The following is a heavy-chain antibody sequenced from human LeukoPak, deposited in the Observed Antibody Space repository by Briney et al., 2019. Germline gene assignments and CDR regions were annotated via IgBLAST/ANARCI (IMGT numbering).Heavy chain of an antibody. Sequence: PGGSLRLSCAASGFAFSAYSMNWVRQAPGRGLEWVSGINWNGGSTGYADSVKGRFTISRDNAKNSLYLQMNSLRAEDTALYYCAREPTTVTTDHYFDYWGQGTLVTVSS. CDR2: INWNGGST. CDR1: GFAFSAYS. D-gene: IGHD4-17*01. V-gene: IGHV3-20*04. CDR3: AREPTTVTTDHYFDY. J-gene: IGHJ4*02.